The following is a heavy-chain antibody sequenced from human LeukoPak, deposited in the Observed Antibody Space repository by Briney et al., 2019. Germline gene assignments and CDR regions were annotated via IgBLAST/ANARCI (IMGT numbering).Heavy chain of an antibody. CDR2: INAADSDT. CDR3: ARVPCTGGSCSRTFDY. J-gene: IGHJ4*02. V-gene: IGHV5-51*01. Sequence: LGESLKISCKGSGYSFSTYWIGWVRQMPGKGLEWMGLINAADSDTRYSPSFQGQVLISVDKSISTAYLQWGNLKATDTAFYYCARVPCTGGSCSRTFDYWGQGTLVTVYS. D-gene: IGHD2-8*02. CDR1: GYSFSTYW.